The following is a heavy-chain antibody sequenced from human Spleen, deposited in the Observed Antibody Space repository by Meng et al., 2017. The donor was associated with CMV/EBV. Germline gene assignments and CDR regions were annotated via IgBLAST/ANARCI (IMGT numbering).Heavy chain of an antibody. Sequence: GGSLRLSCAASGFPFSSYGIHWVRQAPGKGLEWVTFIRYDGNNRYYLDSVKGRFTISRDSSKSTLYLQMNSLRGEDTAVYYCAKESCESVVLENAMDVLGQGTTVTVSS. D-gene: IGHD2-8*02. V-gene: IGHV3-30*02. CDR2: IRYDGNNR. CDR3: AKESCESVVLENAMDV. CDR1: GFPFSSYG. J-gene: IGHJ6*02.